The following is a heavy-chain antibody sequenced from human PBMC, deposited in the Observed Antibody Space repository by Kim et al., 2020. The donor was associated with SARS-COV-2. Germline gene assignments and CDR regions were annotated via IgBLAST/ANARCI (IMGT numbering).Heavy chain of an antibody. D-gene: IGHD6-13*01. V-gene: IGHV3-64D*06. CDR1: GFTFSTYG. CDR3: VKATVGYFDY. CDR2: ISGNGDVT. Sequence: GGSLRLSCSASGFTFSTYGIHWVRQAPGKGLEWLSAISGNGDVTLYSDSVKGRFTISRDNSRNTLYLQMSSLSPEDTAVYYCVKATVGYFDYWGQGILVTVSS. J-gene: IGHJ4*02.